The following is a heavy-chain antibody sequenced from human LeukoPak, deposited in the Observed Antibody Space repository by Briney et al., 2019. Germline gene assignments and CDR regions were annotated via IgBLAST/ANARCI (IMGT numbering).Heavy chain of an antibody. D-gene: IGHD3-10*01. J-gene: IGHJ5*01. CDR1: GGSITSHF. Sequence: SETLSLTCSVSGGSITSHFWSWIRHPPGKALEWIGYIHYSGSTNYNPSLKSRVTISPDTSKNQLFLKLNSVTAADTAVYYCARLVWLGESPGSWFDSWGQGTLVTVSS. CDR2: IHYSGST. CDR3: ARLVWLGESPGSWFDS. V-gene: IGHV4-59*11.